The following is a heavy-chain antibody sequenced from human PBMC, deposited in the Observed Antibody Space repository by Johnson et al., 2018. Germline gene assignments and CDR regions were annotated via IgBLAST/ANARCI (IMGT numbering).Heavy chain of an antibody. Sequence: QVQLVESGGGLVQPGGSLRLSCAASGFTFSTYDMHWVRQAPGKGLEWVAVISYDGSNKYYADSVKGRFTISRDNSKNTMFLQMNSLRAEDTAVYYCARERGVLQKSPDAFDIWGQGITVTVSS. CDR1: GFTFSTYD. J-gene: IGHJ3*02. V-gene: IGHV3-30*03. D-gene: IGHD3-10*01. CDR2: ISYDGSNK. CDR3: ARERGVLQKSPDAFDI.